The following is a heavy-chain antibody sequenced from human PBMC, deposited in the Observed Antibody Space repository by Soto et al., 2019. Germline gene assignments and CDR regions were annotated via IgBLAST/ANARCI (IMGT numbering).Heavy chain of an antibody. J-gene: IGHJ4*02. D-gene: IGHD5-12*01. Sequence: SETLSLTCTVSGGSINTFYWSWVRQPAGKGLEWFGRIFSSGSTSFNPSLESRVAMSVDTSKNHFSLNLSSVTAADMAVYYCAREGSYSAYNFAHGIQLWSFDFWGQGALVTVSS. CDR1: GGSINTFY. CDR3: AREGSYSAYNFAHGIQLWSFDF. CDR2: IFSSGST. V-gene: IGHV4-4*07.